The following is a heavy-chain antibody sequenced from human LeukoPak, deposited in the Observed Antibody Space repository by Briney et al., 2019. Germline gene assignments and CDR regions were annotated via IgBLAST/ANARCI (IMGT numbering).Heavy chain of an antibody. CDR3: ARGHDSSGYPLFDY. V-gene: IGHV3-11*04. D-gene: IGHD3-22*01. Sequence: GGSLRLSCAGSGFIFRDYYMSWIRQAPGKGLEWVSYISGDSVDKYYVDSVRGRFSISRDNAKKSMYLQMSGLRAEDTAVYYCARGHDSSGYPLFDYWGQGTLVTVSS. J-gene: IGHJ4*02. CDR1: GFIFRDYY. CDR2: ISGDSVDK.